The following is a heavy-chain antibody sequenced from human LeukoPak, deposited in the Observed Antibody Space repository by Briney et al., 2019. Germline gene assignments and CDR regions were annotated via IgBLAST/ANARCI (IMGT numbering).Heavy chain of an antibody. CDR1: GFSFSTYN. D-gene: IGHD6-25*01. CDR2: ITTSSTYI. V-gene: IGHV3-21*01. J-gene: IGHJ4*02. CDR3: ARGPLGYSSGPGSFDY. Sequence: PGGSLRLSCAASGFSFSTYNMNWVRQAPGKGLEWVSSITTSSTYIYYADSVKGRFTISRDNAKNTLYLQMNSLRAEDTAVYYCARGPLGYSSGPGSFDYWGQGTLVTVSS.